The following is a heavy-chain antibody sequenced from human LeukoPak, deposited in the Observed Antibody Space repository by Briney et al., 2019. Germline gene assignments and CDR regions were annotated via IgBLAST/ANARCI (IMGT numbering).Heavy chain of an antibody. D-gene: IGHD2-2*01. Sequence: SVKVSCKASGYTFTDYYINWIRQAPGQGLEWMGWINPNRGGTSYAQNFQGRVTMTRDTPITTAYMELSRLRSDDTAVYYCARRQIDCSTTSCYVDYWGQGTLVTVSS. CDR1: GYTFTDYY. CDR2: INPNRGGT. V-gene: IGHV1-2*02. CDR3: ARRQIDCSTTSCYVDY. J-gene: IGHJ4*02.